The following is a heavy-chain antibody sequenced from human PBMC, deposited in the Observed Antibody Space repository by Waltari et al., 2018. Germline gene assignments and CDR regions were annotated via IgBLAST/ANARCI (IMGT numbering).Heavy chain of an antibody. Sequence: QLQLQESGPGLVKPSETLSLTCTVSGDSISSDSYSWGWIRQPPGKGLEWIGNVNYRGSTSYSPPLKSRVTMSVDTSENQFSLKLYSVTAADTAIYYCARRPRDTGGRYYFDYWGQGTLVTVSS. J-gene: IGHJ4*02. CDR3: ARRPRDTGGRYYFDY. V-gene: IGHV4-39*01. CDR2: VNYRGST. CDR1: GDSISSDSYS. D-gene: IGHD2-8*02.